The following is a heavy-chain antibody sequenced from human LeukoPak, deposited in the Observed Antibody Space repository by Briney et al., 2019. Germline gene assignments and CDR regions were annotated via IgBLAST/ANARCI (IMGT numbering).Heavy chain of an antibody. CDR1: GFTFSSYA. D-gene: IGHD2-2*01. CDR3: AKVPFPGRPAFFDY. V-gene: IGHV3-23*01. J-gene: IGHJ4*02. CDR2: IRGSGGST. Sequence: GGSLRLSCAASGFTFSSYAMRWVRQAPGKGLEWVSAIRGSGGSTYYADSVKGRFTISRDNSKNTLYLHMNSLRAEDTAVYYCAKVPFPGRPAFFDYWGQGTLVTVSS.